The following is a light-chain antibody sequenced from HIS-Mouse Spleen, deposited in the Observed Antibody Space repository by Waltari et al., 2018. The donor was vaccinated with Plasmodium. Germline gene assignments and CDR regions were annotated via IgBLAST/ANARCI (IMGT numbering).Light chain of an antibody. Sequence: SYELTQPPSVSVSPGQTARITCSGAALTNKYAYWYQQKSGQAPVLVIYEDSKRPSGIPERFSGSSSGTMATLTISGAQVEDEADYYCYSTDSSGNHRVFGGGTKLTVL. CDR1: ALTNKY. CDR2: EDS. V-gene: IGLV3-10*01. J-gene: IGLJ3*02. CDR3: YSTDSSGNHRV.